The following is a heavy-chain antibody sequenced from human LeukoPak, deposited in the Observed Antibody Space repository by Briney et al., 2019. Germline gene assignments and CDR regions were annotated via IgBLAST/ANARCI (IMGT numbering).Heavy chain of an antibody. CDR1: GFTFNNAW. V-gene: IGHV3-15*01. CDR2: IKSIPNGGTT. D-gene: IGHD3-22*01. J-gene: IGHJ4*02. Sequence: GGSLRLSCAASGFTFNNAWMGWVRQAPGKGLEWVGHIKSIPNGGTTDYAAPVKGRFTISRDDSKDTLFLQMNSLKIEDTAVYYCTTEELNYYDSSGYSPKLMRFDYWGQGTLVTVSS. CDR3: TTEELNYYDSSGYSPKLMRFDY.